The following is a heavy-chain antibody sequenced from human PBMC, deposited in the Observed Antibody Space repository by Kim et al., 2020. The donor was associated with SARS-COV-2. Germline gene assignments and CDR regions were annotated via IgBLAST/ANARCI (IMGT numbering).Heavy chain of an antibody. V-gene: IGHV4-38-2*02. CDR2: IYHSGST. J-gene: IGHJ5*02. CDR3: ARDHRERTTLIAAAGTCWFDP. CDR1: GYSISSGYY. Sequence: SETLSLTCTVSGYSISSGYYWGWIRQPPGKGLEWIGSIYHSGSTYYNPSLKSRVTISVDTSKNQFSLKLSSVTAADTAVYYCARDHRERTTLIAAAGTCWFDPWGQGTLVTVSS. D-gene: IGHD6-13*01.